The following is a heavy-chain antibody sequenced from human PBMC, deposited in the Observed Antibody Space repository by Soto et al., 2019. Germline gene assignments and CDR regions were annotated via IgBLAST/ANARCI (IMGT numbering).Heavy chain of an antibody. Sequence: QVQLVQSGAELKKPGASVKVSCKASGYTFSFTNYYMYWVRQAPGQGLEWMAIINPRGGTTLYAQRFQGHFTTTTDTSLGKAYLELGRLTSVDTAIYYCARLAGYCGSANCYRGFFDFWGLGTPVTVSA. CDR2: INPRGGTT. V-gene: IGHV1-46*01. CDR3: ARLAGYCGSANCYRGFFDF. CDR1: GYTFSFTNYY. J-gene: IGHJ4*02. D-gene: IGHD2-2*02.